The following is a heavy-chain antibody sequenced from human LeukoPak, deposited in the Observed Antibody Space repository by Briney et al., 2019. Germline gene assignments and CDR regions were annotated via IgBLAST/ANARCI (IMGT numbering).Heavy chain of an antibody. CDR3: ARGIVGSRDFYYFDY. CDR1: GYSITSDYS. D-gene: IGHD3/OR15-3a*01. V-gene: IGHV4-38-2*02. Sequence: SGTLSLTCTVSGYSITSDYSWGWIRQPPGKGLGWIGTIYLSGSTYYSPSLKSRVTVSVDPSKNEFSLNLTSVTAADTAVYFCARGIVGSRDFYYFDYGGQGTLVTVSS. J-gene: IGHJ4*02. CDR2: IYLSGST.